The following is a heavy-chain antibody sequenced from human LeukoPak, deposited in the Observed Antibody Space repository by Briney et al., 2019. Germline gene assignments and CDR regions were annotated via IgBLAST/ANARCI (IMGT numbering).Heavy chain of an antibody. Sequence: PSETLSLTCTVSGGSISSGGYYWSWIRQHPGKGLEWIGYIYYSGSTNYNPSLKSRVTISVDTSKNQFSLKLSSVTAADTAVYYCAREYRETEAAAGTGALYYFDYWGQGTLVTVSS. CDR2: IYYSGST. CDR3: AREYRETEAAAGTGALYYFDY. D-gene: IGHD6-13*01. J-gene: IGHJ4*02. CDR1: GGSISSGGYY. V-gene: IGHV4-61*08.